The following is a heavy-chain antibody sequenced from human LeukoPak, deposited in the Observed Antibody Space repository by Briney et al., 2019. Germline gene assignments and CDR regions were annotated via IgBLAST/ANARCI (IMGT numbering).Heavy chain of an antibody. Sequence: GGSLRLSCAASGFTFSSYAMSWVRQAPGKGLEWVSAISGSGGSTYYADSVKGRFTISRDNSKNTLYLQLNSLRAEDTAVYYCALGDFWSGYPYYFDYWGQGTLVTVSS. D-gene: IGHD3-3*01. V-gene: IGHV3-23*01. CDR2: ISGSGGST. J-gene: IGHJ4*02. CDR1: GFTFSSYA. CDR3: ALGDFWSGYPYYFDY.